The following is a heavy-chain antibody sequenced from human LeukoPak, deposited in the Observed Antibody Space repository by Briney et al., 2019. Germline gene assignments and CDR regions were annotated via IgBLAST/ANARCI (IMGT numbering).Heavy chain of an antibody. CDR2: IHYSGHT. CDR1: GASISGYY. CDR3: ANMIRGVFDWFDT. Sequence: SETLSLTCTVSGASISGYYWSWFRQPPGKGLEYIGNIHYSGHTNYNPSLMSRVTISVDTSKNQFSLKLSSVTAADTAVYYCANMIRGVFDWFDTWGQGTLVTVSS. V-gene: IGHV4-59*01. D-gene: IGHD3-10*01. J-gene: IGHJ5*02.